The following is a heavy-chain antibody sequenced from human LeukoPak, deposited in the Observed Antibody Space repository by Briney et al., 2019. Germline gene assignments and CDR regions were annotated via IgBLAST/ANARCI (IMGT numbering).Heavy chain of an antibody. CDR1: GGSISSGSYY. CDR2: IYTSGST. D-gene: IGHD6-6*01. Sequence: PSETLSLTCTVSGGSISSGSYYWSWIRQPAGKGLEWIGRIYTSGSTNYNPSLKSRVTISVDTSKNQFSLKLSSVTAADTAVYYCARDLGEVAARQWPVTRGRRFDPWGQGTLVTVSS. CDR3: ARDLGEVAARQWPVTRGRRFDP. V-gene: IGHV4-61*02. J-gene: IGHJ5*02.